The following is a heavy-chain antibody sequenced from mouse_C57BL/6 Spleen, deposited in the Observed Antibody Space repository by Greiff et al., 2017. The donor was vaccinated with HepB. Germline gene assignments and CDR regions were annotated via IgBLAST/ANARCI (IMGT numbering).Heavy chain of an antibody. J-gene: IGHJ1*03. D-gene: IGHD2-4*01. CDR2: IDPSDSET. CDR1: GYTFTSYW. V-gene: IGHV1-52*01. CDR3: ARLGLRGWYFDV. Sequence: VQLQQPGAELVRPGSSVKLSCKASGYTFTSYWMHWVKQRPIQGLEWIGNIDPSDSETHYNQKFKDKATLTVDKSSSTAYMQLSSLTSEDSAVYYCARLGLRGWYFDVWGTGTTVTVSS.